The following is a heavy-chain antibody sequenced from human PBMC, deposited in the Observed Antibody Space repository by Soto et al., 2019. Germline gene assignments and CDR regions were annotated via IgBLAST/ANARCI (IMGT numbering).Heavy chain of an antibody. J-gene: IGHJ6*03. CDR1: GYSFTSYW. CDR2: IYPGDSDT. CDR3: ARQGYSSSYYYYYYMDV. D-gene: IGHD6-13*01. V-gene: IGHV5-51*01. Sequence: LKISCKGSGYSFTSYWIGWVRQMPGKGLEWMGIIYPGDSDTRYSPSFQGQVTISADKSISTAYLQWSSLKASDTAMYYCARQGYSSSYYYYYYMDVWGKGTTVTVSS.